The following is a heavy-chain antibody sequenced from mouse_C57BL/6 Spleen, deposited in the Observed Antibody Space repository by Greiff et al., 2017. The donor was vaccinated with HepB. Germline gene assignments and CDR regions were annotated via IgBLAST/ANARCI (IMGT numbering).Heavy chain of an antibody. Sequence: QVQLQQSGPELVKPGASVKISCKASGYAFSSSWMNWVKQRPGKGLEWIGRIDPGDGDTNYNGKFKGKATLTGDKSSSTAYMPLSSLTSEDSAVYVCARSGYGYGSYWGQGTLVTVSA. V-gene: IGHV1-82*01. CDR2: IDPGDGDT. CDR1: GYAFSSSW. CDR3: ARSGYGYGSY. D-gene: IGHD2-2*01. J-gene: IGHJ3*01.